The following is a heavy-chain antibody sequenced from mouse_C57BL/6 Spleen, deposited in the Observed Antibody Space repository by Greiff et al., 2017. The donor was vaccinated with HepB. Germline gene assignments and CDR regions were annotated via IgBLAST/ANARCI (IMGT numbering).Heavy chain of an antibody. V-gene: IGHV1-82*01. CDR3: ARSNWDVDYFDY. J-gene: IGHJ2*01. CDR1: GYAFSSSW. Sequence: VMLVESGPELVKPGASVKISCKASGYAFSSSWMNWVKQRPGKGLEWIGRIYPGDGDTNYNGKFKGKATLTADKSSSTAYMQLSSLTSEDSAVYFCARSNWDVDYFDYWGQGTTLTVSS. D-gene: IGHD4-1*02. CDR2: IYPGDGDT.